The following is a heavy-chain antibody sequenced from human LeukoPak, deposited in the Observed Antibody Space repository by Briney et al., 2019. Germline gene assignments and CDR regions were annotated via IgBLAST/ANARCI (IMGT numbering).Heavy chain of an antibody. J-gene: IGHJ5*02. CDR3: ASSVAGTDWFDP. Sequence: SETLSLTCTVSGGSVSSGSYYWNWIRQPPGKRLEWIGYIYYSGSTNYNPSLKSRVTISVDTSKNQFSLKLSSVTAADTAVYYCASSVAGTDWFDPWGQGTLVTVSS. CDR2: IYYSGST. V-gene: IGHV4-61*01. D-gene: IGHD6-19*01. CDR1: GGSVSSGSYY.